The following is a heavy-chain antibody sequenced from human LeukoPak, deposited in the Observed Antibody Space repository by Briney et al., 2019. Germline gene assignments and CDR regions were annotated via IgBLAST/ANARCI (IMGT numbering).Heavy chain of an antibody. CDR1: GGSISSNSFY. V-gene: IGHV4-39*01. CDR2: IYYSGST. CDR3: ARNRYYYGSGNYGVPNWFDP. J-gene: IGHJ5*02. D-gene: IGHD3-10*01. Sequence: SETLSLTCTVSGGSISSNSFYWGWIRQPPEKGPEWIGSIYYSGSTYYNPSLKSRVTISVDTSKNQFSLKLSSVTVADTAVYYCARNRYYYGSGNYGVPNWFDPWGQGTLVTVSS.